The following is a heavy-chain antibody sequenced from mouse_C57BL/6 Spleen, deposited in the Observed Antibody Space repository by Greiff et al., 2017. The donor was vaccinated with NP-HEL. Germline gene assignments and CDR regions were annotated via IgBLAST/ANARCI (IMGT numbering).Heavy chain of an antibody. Sequence: VKLQQSGAELVKPGASVKISCKASGYAFTGYWIEWVKQRPGHGLEWIGEILPGSGSTNYNEKFKGKATFTADTSSNTAYMQLSSLTTEDSAIYYCARRMVSYYFDYWGQGTTLTVSS. CDR3: ARRMVSYYFDY. V-gene: IGHV1-9*01. CDR2: ILPGSGST. J-gene: IGHJ2*01. CDR1: GYAFTGYW. D-gene: IGHD2-2*01.